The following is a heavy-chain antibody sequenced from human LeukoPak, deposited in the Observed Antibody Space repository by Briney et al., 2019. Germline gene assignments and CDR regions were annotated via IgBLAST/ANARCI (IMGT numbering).Heavy chain of an antibody. CDR3: AKERDSSGWYEGGFDY. V-gene: IGHV3-23*01. CDR2: ISGSGGST. CDR1: GFTLSSDA. Sequence: GGSLRLSCAASGFTLSSDAMSWVRRAPGKGLKWVSAISGSGGSTYYADSVKGRFTISRDNAKNSLYLQMNSLRAEDTAVYSCAKERDSSGWYEGGFDYWGQGTLVTVSS. J-gene: IGHJ4*02. D-gene: IGHD6-19*01.